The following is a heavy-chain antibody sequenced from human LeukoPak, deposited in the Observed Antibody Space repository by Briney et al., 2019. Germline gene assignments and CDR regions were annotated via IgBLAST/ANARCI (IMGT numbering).Heavy chain of an antibody. CDR2: INYSGSS. V-gene: IGHV4-59*01. CDR1: GGAISSYY. Sequence: SETLSLTCAVSGGAISSYYWGWIRQPPGKGLEWIGYINYSGSSNHNPSLKSRVTISVDTSKNQFSLKPSSVTAADTAVYYCARGTIAMAGILDCWGQGTLVTVSS. J-gene: IGHJ4*02. D-gene: IGHD6-19*01. CDR3: ARGTIAMAGILDC.